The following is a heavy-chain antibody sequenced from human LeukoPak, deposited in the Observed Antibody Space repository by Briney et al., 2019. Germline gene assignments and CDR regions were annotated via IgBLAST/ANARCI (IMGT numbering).Heavy chain of an antibody. CDR2: ISGSGGST. CDR3: AKARKDSGSPSHYFDY. V-gene: IGHV3-23*01. CDR1: GFTFSGYA. Sequence: PGGSLRLSCAASGFTFSGYAMSWVRQAPGKGLEWVSGISGSGGSTYYADSVKGRFTISRDNSKNTLYLQMNSLRGEDTAVYYCAKARKDSGSPSHYFDYWGQGTLVTVSS. D-gene: IGHD1-26*01. J-gene: IGHJ4*02.